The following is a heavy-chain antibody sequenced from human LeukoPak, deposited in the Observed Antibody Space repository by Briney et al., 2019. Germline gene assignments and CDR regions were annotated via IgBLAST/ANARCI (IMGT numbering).Heavy chain of an antibody. Sequence: PSETLSLTCTVSGDSITSFYWNWVRQPPGKGLEWIGEMYLSGTTHSNPSVKSRVTISIDKSKNQFFLNLSSVTAADTAVYYCASLRSYWGQGTLVTVSS. J-gene: IGHJ4*02. CDR1: GDSITSFY. CDR3: ASLRSY. D-gene: IGHD5/OR15-5a*01. CDR2: MYLSGTT. V-gene: IGHV4-4*02.